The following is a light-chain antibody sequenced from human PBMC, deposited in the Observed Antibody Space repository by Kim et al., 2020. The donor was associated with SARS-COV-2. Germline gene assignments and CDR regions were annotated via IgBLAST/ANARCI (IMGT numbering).Light chain of an antibody. Sequence: SGAPGQTAGIACGGNNIGRKTVHWYQQKAGQAPVLVIYNDNKRPSGIPERFSGSNSGNTATLTISRAQAGDEGDYYCQVWDSSTGVFGTGTKVTVL. V-gene: IGLV3-9*01. CDR2: NDN. J-gene: IGLJ1*01. CDR1: NIGRKT. CDR3: QVWDSSTGV.